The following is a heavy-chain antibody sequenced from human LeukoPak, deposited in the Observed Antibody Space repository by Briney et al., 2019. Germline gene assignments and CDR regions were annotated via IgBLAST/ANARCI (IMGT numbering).Heavy chain of an antibody. Sequence: GGSLRLSCAVSGFSFSSFGMIWVRQAPGKGLEWLASISGSGDFIYYADSVKGRFTISKGNTKNSVHLQLTSLRAEDTAVYYCARDSEAYCGGDCYFYFDYWGQGTRVTVSS. V-gene: IGHV3-21*01. CDR1: GFSFSSFG. CDR3: ARDSEAYCGGDCYFYFDY. CDR2: ISGSGDFI. D-gene: IGHD2-21*02. J-gene: IGHJ4*02.